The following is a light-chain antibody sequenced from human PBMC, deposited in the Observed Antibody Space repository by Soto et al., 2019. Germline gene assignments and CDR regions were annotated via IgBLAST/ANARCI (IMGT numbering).Light chain of an antibody. CDR1: SSDVGGYNY. CDR2: DVS. Sequence: LTQPASVSGSPGQSITISCTGTSSDVGGYNYVSWYQQHPGKAPKLMIYDVSNRPSGVSNRFSGSKSGNTASLAISGLQAEDEADYYCSSYTSSSTYVFGTGTKVTVL. CDR3: SSYTSSSTYV. V-gene: IGLV2-14*01. J-gene: IGLJ1*01.